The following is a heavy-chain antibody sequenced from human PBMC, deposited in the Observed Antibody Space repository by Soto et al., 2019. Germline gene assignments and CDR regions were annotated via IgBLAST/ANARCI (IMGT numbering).Heavy chain of an antibody. CDR1: GYTFTDYW. V-gene: IGHV5-51*01. CDR3: ARHSSNFRYFFYAMDV. D-gene: IGHD6-19*01. J-gene: IGHJ6*02. Sequence: GESLKISCKGSGYTFTDYWIGWVRQLPGKGLEWMGIIYPGDSDTRYSPSFQGHVTITVDKSTSTAYLQWNTLKASDTAMYYCARHSSNFRYFFYAMDVWGQGTTVTVSS. CDR2: IYPGDSDT.